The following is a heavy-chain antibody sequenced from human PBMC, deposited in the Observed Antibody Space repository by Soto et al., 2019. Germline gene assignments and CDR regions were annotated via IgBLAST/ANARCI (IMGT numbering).Heavy chain of an antibody. D-gene: IGHD3-9*01. Sequence: EVQLLESGGALMQPGGSLRLSCVASGFALSSYPMSWVRQSPGKELEWVSTINGGGTTTHYAASVKGRFTISKDNSKNTLYLQMNSLRAEDTALYFCAKDILTGYYIAFDHWGQGALVTVSS. CDR2: INGGGTTT. CDR3: AKDILTGYYIAFDH. J-gene: IGHJ4*02. CDR1: GFALSSYP. V-gene: IGHV3-23*01.